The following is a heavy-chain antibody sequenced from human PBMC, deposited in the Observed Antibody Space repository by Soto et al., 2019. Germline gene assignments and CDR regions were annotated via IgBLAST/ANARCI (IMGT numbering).Heavy chain of an antibody. D-gene: IGHD5-18*01. CDR2: IYRGGEI. Sequence: EVQVVEGGGCVVQPGGFLRLSCAASGYYSSYYYMSWFRQAPGKGLEWVSVIYRGGEIYYADSVQGRFTTSRDISRNSLDLQMNSLRVDDTAVYYCARDRRDGDTLWGQGVVVTVSS. CDR1: GYYSSYYY. J-gene: IGHJ4*02. CDR3: ARDRRDGDTL. V-gene: IGHV3-66*01.